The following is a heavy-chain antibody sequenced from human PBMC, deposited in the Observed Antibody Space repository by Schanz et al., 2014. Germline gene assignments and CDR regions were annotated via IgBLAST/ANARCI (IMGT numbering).Heavy chain of an antibody. V-gene: IGHV1-18*01. CDR2: ISAYTNNT. CDR1: RYTFNTYG. CDR3: ARGGYSSGWYDRDIAHFDY. Sequence: QVQLVQSGAEVKKPGASVKVSCEASRYTFNTYGLNWVRQAPGQGLEWMGWISAYTNNTNYAQKLQGRVTMTTDTSTSTAYMELRSLRSDDTAVYYCARGGYSSGWYDRDIAHFDYWGQGTLXTVSS. J-gene: IGHJ4*02. D-gene: IGHD6-19*01.